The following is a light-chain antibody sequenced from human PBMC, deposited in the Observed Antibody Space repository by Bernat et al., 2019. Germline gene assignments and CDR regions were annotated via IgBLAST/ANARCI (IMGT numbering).Light chain of an antibody. Sequence: EIVLTQSPATLSLSPGERATLSCRASQSVSSSKLAWYQQKPGQAPRVLMYDTSSRATGIPDRFSGSGSGTDFTLTISRLEPEDFAVYYWQQYSSSVPHTFGGGTKVEIK. V-gene: IGKV3-20*01. CDR2: DTS. CDR3: QQYSSSVPHT. CDR1: QSVSSSK. J-gene: IGKJ4*01.